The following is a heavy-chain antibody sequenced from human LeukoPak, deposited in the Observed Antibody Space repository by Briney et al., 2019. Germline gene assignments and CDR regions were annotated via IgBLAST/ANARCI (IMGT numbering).Heavy chain of an antibody. CDR2: IYHSGST. Sequence: KASETLSLTCTVSGYSISSGYYWGWIRQPPGKGLEWIGSIYHSGSTYYNPSLKSRVTISVDTSKNQFSLKLSSVTAADTAVYYCAREGFYFDSWGQGTLVTVSS. CDR1: GYSISSGYY. V-gene: IGHV4-38-2*02. J-gene: IGHJ4*02. CDR3: AREGFYFDS.